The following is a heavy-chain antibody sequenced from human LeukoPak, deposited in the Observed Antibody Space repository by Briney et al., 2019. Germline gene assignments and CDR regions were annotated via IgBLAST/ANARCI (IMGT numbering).Heavy chain of an antibody. J-gene: IGHJ4*02. Sequence: SETLSLTCTVSGGSISSYYWSWIRQPPGKGLEWIGYIYYSGSTNYNPSLKSRVTISVDMSKNQFSLKLSSVTAADTAVYYCARVGVYLVAYFDYWGQGTLVTVSS. CDR2: IYYSGST. D-gene: IGHD3-22*01. CDR3: ARVGVYLVAYFDY. V-gene: IGHV4-59*08. CDR1: GGSISSYY.